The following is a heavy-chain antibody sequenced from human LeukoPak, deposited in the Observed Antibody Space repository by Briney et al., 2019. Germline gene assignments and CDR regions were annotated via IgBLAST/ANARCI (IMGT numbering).Heavy chain of an antibody. CDR1: GLTLSSYA. CDR3: ATRGSSGWYSD. Sequence: GGSLRLSCAASGLTLSSYAMSWVRQAPGKGLEWVSAISGSGGSIYYADSVKGRFTISRDNSKNTLYLQMNSLRAEDTAVYYCATRGSSGWYSDWGQGTLVTVSS. D-gene: IGHD6-19*01. J-gene: IGHJ4*02. CDR2: ISGSGGSI. V-gene: IGHV3-23*01.